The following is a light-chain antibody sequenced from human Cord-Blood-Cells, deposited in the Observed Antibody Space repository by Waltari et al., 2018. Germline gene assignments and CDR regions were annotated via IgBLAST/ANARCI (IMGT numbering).Light chain of an antibody. CDR2: DVS. V-gene: IGLV2-14*01. CDR1: SSDVGGYNY. Sequence: QSALTQPASVSGSPGQSITISCTGTSSDVGGYNYVSWYQQHPGKAPKLMSYDVSKRASGVSKPLAGSKSGNTASLTISGLQAEDEADYYCSSYTSSSTYVFGTGTKVTVL. CDR3: SSYTSSSTYV. J-gene: IGLJ1*01.